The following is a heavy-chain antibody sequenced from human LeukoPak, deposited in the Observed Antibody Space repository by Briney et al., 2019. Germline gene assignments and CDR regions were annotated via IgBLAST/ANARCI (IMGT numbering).Heavy chain of an antibody. Sequence: GGSLRLSCGASGFTFTSAWMNWVRQAPGKGLEWVSAISGSGGSTYYADSVKGRFTISRDNSKNTLYLQMNSLRAEDTAVYYCAKDQAYYDSSGYCCEIDYWGQGTLVTVSS. CDR3: AKDQAYYDSSGYCCEIDY. CDR2: ISGSGGST. V-gene: IGHV3-23*01. D-gene: IGHD3-22*01. J-gene: IGHJ4*02. CDR1: GFTFTSAW.